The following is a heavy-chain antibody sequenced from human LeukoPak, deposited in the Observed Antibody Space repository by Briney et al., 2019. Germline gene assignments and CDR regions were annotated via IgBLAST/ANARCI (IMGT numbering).Heavy chain of an antibody. Sequence: GGSLRLSCAPSGFTFSSYWMNWARQAPGKGLEWVASINHNGSVNYYVDSVKGRFTISRDNAKNSLYLQMSNLRAEDTAVYFCARGGGLDVWGQGATVTVSS. D-gene: IGHD3-16*01. V-gene: IGHV3-7*03. CDR1: GFTFSSYW. CDR2: INHNGSVN. J-gene: IGHJ6*02. CDR3: ARGGGLDV.